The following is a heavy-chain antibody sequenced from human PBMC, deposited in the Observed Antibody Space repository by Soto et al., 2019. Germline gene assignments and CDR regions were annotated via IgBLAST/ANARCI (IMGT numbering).Heavy chain of an antibody. Sequence: GGSLRLSCAASGFTFSSYWMSWIRQAPGKGLEWVSYISSSSKYTNYADSVKGRFTISRDNAKNSLYLQMNSLRAEDTAVYYCARDATGSYSYFDYWGQGTLVTVSS. CDR3: ARDATGSYSYFDY. V-gene: IGHV3-11*05. CDR1: GFTFSSYW. J-gene: IGHJ4*02. CDR2: ISSSSKYT. D-gene: IGHD1-26*01.